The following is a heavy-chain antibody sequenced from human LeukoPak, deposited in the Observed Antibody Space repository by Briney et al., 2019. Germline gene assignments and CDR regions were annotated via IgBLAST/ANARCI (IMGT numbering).Heavy chain of an antibody. CDR3: ARDEIFGVGTHFDY. Sequence: ALVKVSCKTSGYTFTDYGISWVRQAPGQGLEWMGWISVYNVNTNYAQKFQGRVTMTRDTSTNTVYMELTSLTSDDTAVYFCARDEIFGVGTHFDYWGQGTLVIVSS. V-gene: IGHV1-18*01. J-gene: IGHJ4*02. D-gene: IGHD3-3*01. CDR2: ISVYNVNT. CDR1: GYTFTDYG.